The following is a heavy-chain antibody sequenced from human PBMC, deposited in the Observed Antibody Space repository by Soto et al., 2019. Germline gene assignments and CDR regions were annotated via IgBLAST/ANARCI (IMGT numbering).Heavy chain of an antibody. CDR3: VRGVRLHFDL. V-gene: IGHV3-23*01. J-gene: IGHJ4*02. CDR2: ISGSGTKT. CDR1: GFTFSTYA. Sequence: VQLLESGGGLVQPGGSLRLSCGVSGFTFSTYAMSWVRQAPGKGLEWVSAISGSGTKTFYADSVKGRFTISRDNSKNTLHLHMSSLRVEDTAVYYCVRGVRLHFDLWGQGTLVTVSS.